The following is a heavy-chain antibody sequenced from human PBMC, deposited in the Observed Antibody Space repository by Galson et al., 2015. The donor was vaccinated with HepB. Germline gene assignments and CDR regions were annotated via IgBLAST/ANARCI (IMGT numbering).Heavy chain of an antibody. CDR1: GGSISSGRYY. J-gene: IGHJ4*02. Sequence: TLSLTCTVSGGSISSGRYYWSWIRQPAGKGLEWIGRIYTSGSTDYSPSLKSRVTMSVDTSKNQFSLKLTSVTAADTAVYYCARETPDTIVSSSSDGGSLDYWGQGTLVTVSS. V-gene: IGHV4-61*02. CDR2: IYTSGST. CDR3: ARETPDTIVSSSSDGGSLDY. D-gene: IGHD6-6*01.